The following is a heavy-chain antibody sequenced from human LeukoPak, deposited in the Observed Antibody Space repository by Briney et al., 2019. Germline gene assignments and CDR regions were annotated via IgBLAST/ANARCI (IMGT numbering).Heavy chain of an antibody. V-gene: IGHV4-34*01. CDR1: GGSFSGYY. CDR2: INHSGST. J-gene: IGHJ3*02. Sequence: SETLSLTCAVYGGSFSGYYWSWIRQPPGKWLEWIGEINHSGSTDYNPSLKSRVTISVDTSKNQFSLKLSSVTAADTAVYYCASTSGLSYAFDIWGQGTMVTVSS. D-gene: IGHD3-10*01. CDR3: ASTSGLSYAFDI.